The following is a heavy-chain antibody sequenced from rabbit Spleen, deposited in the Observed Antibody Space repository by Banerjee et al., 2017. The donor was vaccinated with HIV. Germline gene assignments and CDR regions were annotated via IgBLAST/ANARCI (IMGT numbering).Heavy chain of an antibody. CDR3: ARHRGYYAFDS. Sequence: QEQLVESGGGLVQPGGSLKLSCTASGFSFSNKAVMCWVRQAPGKGLEWIPCIAGSSSGFTYSATWAKGRFTCSKTSSTTVTLQMTSLTVADTATYFCARHRGYYAFDSWGQGTLVTVS. CDR2: IAGSSSGFT. D-gene: IGHD3-1*01. V-gene: IGHV1S45*01. CDR1: GFSFSNKAV. J-gene: IGHJ2*01.